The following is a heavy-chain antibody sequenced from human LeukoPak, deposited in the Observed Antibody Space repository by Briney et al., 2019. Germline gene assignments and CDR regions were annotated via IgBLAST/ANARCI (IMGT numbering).Heavy chain of an antibody. CDR1: GYTFTGYY. CDR2: INPNSGGT. Sequence: ASVKVSCKASGYTFTGYYMQWVRQAPGQGLEWMGWINPNSGGTNYAQKFQGRVTMTRDTSISTAYMELSRLRSDDTAVYYCARVASSYSGYDYVLYFDYWGQGTLVTVSS. CDR3: ARVASSYSGYDYVLYFDY. J-gene: IGHJ4*02. V-gene: IGHV1-2*02. D-gene: IGHD5-12*01.